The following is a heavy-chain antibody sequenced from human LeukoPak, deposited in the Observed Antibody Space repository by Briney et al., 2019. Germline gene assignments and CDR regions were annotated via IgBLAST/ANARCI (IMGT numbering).Heavy chain of an antibody. D-gene: IGHD3-9*01. CDR1: GFTFSNYW. CDR2: IKQDGSEK. Sequence: GGSLRLSCAASGFTFSNYWMNWVRQAPGKGLKWVANIKQDGSEKYYVDSVKGRFTISRDNAKNSLYLQMNSLRVEDTAVYYCARVFSAVTGSPFDYWGQGTLVTVSS. V-gene: IGHV3-7*03. CDR3: ARVFSAVTGSPFDY. J-gene: IGHJ4*02.